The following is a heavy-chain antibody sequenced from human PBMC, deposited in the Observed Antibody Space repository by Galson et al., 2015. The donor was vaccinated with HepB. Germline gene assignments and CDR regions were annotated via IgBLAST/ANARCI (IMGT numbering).Heavy chain of an antibody. V-gene: IGHV3-11*06. CDR2: ISSSSSYT. Sequence: SLRLSCAASGFTFSDYYMSWIRQAPGKGLEWVSYISSSSSYTNYADSVKGRFTISRDNAKNSLYLQMNSLRAEDTAVYYCARDPEGYYDSSGYEQGGSYAFDIWGQGTMVTVSS. CDR1: GFTFSDYY. CDR3: ARDPEGYYDSSGYEQGGSYAFDI. J-gene: IGHJ3*02. D-gene: IGHD3-22*01.